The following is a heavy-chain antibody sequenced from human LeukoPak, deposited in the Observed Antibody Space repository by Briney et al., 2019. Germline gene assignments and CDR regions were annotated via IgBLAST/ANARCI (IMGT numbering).Heavy chain of an antibody. CDR1: GFTFSTYW. V-gene: IGHV3-74*01. D-gene: IGHD3-10*01. Sequence: GGSLRLSCAASGFTFSTYWMHWVRQAPGKGLVWVSRIHGDATFTTSADSVKGRFTISRDNAQNMVYLQMNSLRVEDTAVYYCARDLILGSGSYGQWGQGTLVTVSS. J-gene: IGHJ4*02. CDR3: ARDLILGSGSYGQ. CDR2: IHGDATFT.